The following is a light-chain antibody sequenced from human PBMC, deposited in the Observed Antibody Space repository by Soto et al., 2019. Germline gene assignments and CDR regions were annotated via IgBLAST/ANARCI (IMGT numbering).Light chain of an antibody. J-gene: IGKJ4*01. CDR1: QSISTW. V-gene: IGKV1-5*03. Sequence: DIQMTQSPSTLSASVGDRVTITCRASQSISTWLAWYQQKPGKAPKLLIYKASNLEDGVPSRFSGSGSGTEFTITISSLQHDDFATYYCQQYNTYPLTFGGGTTVEIK. CDR2: KAS. CDR3: QQYNTYPLT.